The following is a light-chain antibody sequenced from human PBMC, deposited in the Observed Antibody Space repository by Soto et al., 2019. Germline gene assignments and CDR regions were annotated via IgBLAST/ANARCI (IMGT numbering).Light chain of an antibody. CDR3: QQYGSSPMYT. CDR1: QSVSSSY. V-gene: IGKV3-20*01. J-gene: IGKJ2*01. CDR2: GAS. Sequence: EIVLTQSPGTLSLSPGERATLSCRASQSVSSSYFAWYQQKPGQAPRLLIYGASSRATGIPDRFSGSGSGTDFTLTISRLEPEDFEVYYCQQYGSSPMYTFGQGTKLEIK.